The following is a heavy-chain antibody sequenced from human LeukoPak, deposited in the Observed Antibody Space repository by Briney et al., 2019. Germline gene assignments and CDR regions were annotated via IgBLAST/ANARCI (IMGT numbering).Heavy chain of an antibody. V-gene: IGHV4-30-4*01. J-gene: IGHJ5*02. CDR3: ARAEMATTQYGVLSWFDP. Sequence: PSQTLSLTCTVSGGSISSGDYYWSWIRQPPGKGLEWIGYIYYSGSTYYNPSLKSRVTISVDTSKNQFSLKLSSVTAADTAVYYCARAEMATTQYGVLSWFDPWGQGTLVTVSS. D-gene: IGHD5-24*01. CDR2: IYYSGST. CDR1: GGSISSGDYY.